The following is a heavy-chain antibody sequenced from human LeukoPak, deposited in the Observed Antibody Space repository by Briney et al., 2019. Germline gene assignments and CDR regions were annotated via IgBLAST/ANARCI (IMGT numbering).Heavy chain of an antibody. CDR1: GFTLSTYD. Sequence: PGGSLRLSCAASGFTLSTYDMHWVRQPTGEGLEWVSIIYRAGDTYYPGSVKGRFTISRENAKNSLYLQMNSLRAGDTAVYYCAREYRSSSGRAFDYWGQGTLVTVSS. CDR2: IYRAGDT. D-gene: IGHD6-6*01. CDR3: AREYRSSSGRAFDY. V-gene: IGHV3-13*01. J-gene: IGHJ4*02.